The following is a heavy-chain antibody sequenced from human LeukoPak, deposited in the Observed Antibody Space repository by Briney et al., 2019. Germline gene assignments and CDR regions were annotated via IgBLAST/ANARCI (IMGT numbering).Heavy chain of an antibody. Sequence: SETLSLTCTVSGDSISSGDYYWSWSRQPPGKGLEWVGYINHSGSTSSNPSLKSRVTMSVDTSKNQFSLKLSSVTAADTAVYYCARAPLAFCSGGTCKRYFDYWGQGTLVTVSS. CDR1: GDSISSGDYY. CDR3: ARAPLAFCSGGTCKRYFDY. J-gene: IGHJ4*02. D-gene: IGHD2-15*01. CDR2: INHSGST. V-gene: IGHV4-30-4*01.